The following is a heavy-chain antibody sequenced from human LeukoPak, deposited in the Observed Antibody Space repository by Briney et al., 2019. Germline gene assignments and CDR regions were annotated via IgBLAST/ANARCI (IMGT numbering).Heavy chain of an antibody. CDR1: GFTFTTYT. J-gene: IGHJ5*02. V-gene: IGHV1-3*01. Sequence: ASVKVSCKTSGFTFTTYTMHWVRQAPGQRLEWMGWINAANGNTQYSQKFQGRVTITRDTSASTAYMELSSLRSEDTAVYYCARGAPIRVAVAATFDPWGQGTLVTVPS. CDR3: ARGAPIRVAVAATFDP. CDR2: INAANGNT. D-gene: IGHD6-19*01.